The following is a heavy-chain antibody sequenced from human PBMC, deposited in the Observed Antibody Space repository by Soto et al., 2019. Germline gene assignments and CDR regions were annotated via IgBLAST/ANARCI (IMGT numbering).Heavy chain of an antibody. Sequence: SQTLSLTCVISGNNVSTNSAGWNWIRQSPSRGLEWLGRTYYRSKWNTDYAASVKGRITVNPDTSKNQFSLQLNSVTPEDAGVYYCLRNSWNAPPAFDFWGEGIQVTVS. J-gene: IGHJ4*02. D-gene: IGHD1-1*01. V-gene: IGHV6-1*01. CDR3: LRNSWNAPPAFDF. CDR2: TYYRSKWNT. CDR1: GNNVSTNSAG.